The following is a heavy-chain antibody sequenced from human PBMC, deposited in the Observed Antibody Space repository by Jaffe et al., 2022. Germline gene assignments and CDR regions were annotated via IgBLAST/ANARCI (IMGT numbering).Heavy chain of an antibody. CDR2: INSDGSST. V-gene: IGHV3-74*01. Sequence: EVQLVESGGGLVQPGGSLRLSCAASGFTFSSYWMHWVRQAPGKGLVWVSRINSDGSSTSYADSVKGRFTISRDNAKNTLYLQMNSLRAEDTAVYYCARGRGALGYCSGGSCYSAGNYYYMDVWGKGTTVTVSS. CDR1: GFTFSSYW. CDR3: ARGRGALGYCSGGSCYSAGNYYYMDV. D-gene: IGHD2-15*01. J-gene: IGHJ6*03.